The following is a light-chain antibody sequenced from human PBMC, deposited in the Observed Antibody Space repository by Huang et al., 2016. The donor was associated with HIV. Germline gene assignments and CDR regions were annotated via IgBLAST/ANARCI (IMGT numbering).Light chain of an antibody. CDR3: MQVTHGWT. CDR1: QSLVHSDGKTY. CDR2: LVS. Sequence: DVVITQSPLSLPVTPGQPASISCRSSQSLVHSDGKTYLNWFQQRPGQSPRRLFYLVSHRECGVPDRFSGSGSGTDFTLKISRVEAEDVGFYYCMQVTHGWTFGQGTKVEIK. V-gene: IGKV2-30*02. J-gene: IGKJ1*01.